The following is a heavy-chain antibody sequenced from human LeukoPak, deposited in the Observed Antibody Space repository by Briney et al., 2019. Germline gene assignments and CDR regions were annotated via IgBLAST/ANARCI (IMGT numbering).Heavy chain of an antibody. CDR2: INHSGST. J-gene: IGHJ5*02. D-gene: IGHD2-2*01. CDR3: ARHIVVLPGAMGNWFDP. CDR1: GGSFSGYY. Sequence: SETLSLTCAVYGGSFSGYYWSWIRQPPGKGLEWIGEINHSGSTNYNPSLKSRVTISVDTSKNQFSLKLSSVTAADTAVYYCARHIVVLPGAMGNWFDPWGQGTLVTVSS. V-gene: IGHV4-34*01.